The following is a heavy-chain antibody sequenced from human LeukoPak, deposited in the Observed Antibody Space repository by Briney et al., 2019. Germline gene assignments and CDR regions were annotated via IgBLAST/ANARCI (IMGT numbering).Heavy chain of an antibody. Sequence: SVKVSCKASGGTFSSHAISWVRQAPGQGLEWMGRIIPIFGIANYAQKFQGRVTITADKSTSTAYMELSSLRSEDTAVYYCASDGVDYYDSSGSSQLDYWGQGTLVTVSS. J-gene: IGHJ4*02. CDR1: GGTFSSHA. D-gene: IGHD3-22*01. V-gene: IGHV1-69*04. CDR3: ASDGVDYYDSSGSSQLDY. CDR2: IIPIFGIA.